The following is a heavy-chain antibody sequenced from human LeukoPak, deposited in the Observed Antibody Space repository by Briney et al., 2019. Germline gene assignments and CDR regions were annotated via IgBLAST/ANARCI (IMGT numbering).Heavy chain of an antibody. V-gene: IGHV1-18*01. CDR2: ISAYNGNT. D-gene: IGHD5-12*01. CDR1: GYTFTSYG. Sequence: ASVKVSCKASGYTFTSYGISWVRRAPGQGLEWMGWISAYNGNTNYAQKLQGRVTMTTDTSTSTAYMELRSLRSGDTAVYYCARGFGVSGYDLVDAFDIWGQGTMVTVSS. J-gene: IGHJ3*02. CDR3: ARGFGVSGYDLVDAFDI.